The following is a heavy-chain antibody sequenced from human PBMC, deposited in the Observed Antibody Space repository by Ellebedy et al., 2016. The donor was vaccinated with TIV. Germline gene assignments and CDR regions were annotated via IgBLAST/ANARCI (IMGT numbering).Heavy chain of an antibody. V-gene: IGHV4-39*07. CDR3: GRYYDSSGGSFFDY. CDR2: INYSGTT. Sequence: MPSETLSLTCSVSGGSVSANNFYWGWIRQPPGKGLEWIGTINYSGTTYYNPSLKSRGSISVDTSNNQFSLNLSSVTAAATAVYYCGRYYDSSGGSFFDYWGQGTLVTVSS. CDR1: GGSVSANNFY. D-gene: IGHD3-22*01. J-gene: IGHJ4*02.